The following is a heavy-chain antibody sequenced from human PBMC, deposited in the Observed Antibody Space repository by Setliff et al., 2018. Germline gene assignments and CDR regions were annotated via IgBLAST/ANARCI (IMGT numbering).Heavy chain of an antibody. D-gene: IGHD3-22*01. CDR3: ARDALYDSNDRNSYYGNWLDP. CDR1: GGSFSNYA. V-gene: IGHV1-69*13. Sequence: SVKVSCKASGGSFSNYAIIWVRQAPGQGPEWMGGIIPIYGSTNSAEKFRGRVTFSADESMSTVYMELSSLTSADTALYYCARDALYDSNDRNSYYGNWLDPWGQGTRVTVSS. J-gene: IGHJ5*02. CDR2: IIPIYGST.